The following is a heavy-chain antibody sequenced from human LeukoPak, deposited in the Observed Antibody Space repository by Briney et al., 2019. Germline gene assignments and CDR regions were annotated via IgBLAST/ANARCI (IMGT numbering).Heavy chain of an antibody. D-gene: IGHD5-12*01. V-gene: IGHV3-74*01. CDR1: GFTFSSYW. CDR3: ARGYSGYFYY. CDR2: IDGDGSST. J-gene: IGHJ4*02. Sequence: GVSLRLSCAASGFTFSSYWMQWVRQAPGKGLVWVSRIDGDGSSTNYADSVKGRFTISRDNAKNTLYLQMNSLRAEDTAVYCCARGYSGYFYYWGQGTLVTVSS.